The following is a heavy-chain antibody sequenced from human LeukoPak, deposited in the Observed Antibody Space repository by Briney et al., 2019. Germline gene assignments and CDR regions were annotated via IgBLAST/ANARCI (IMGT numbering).Heavy chain of an antibody. V-gene: IGHV3-23*01. CDR3: ARGSTYDFWSGDALDV. CDR1: GFAFSSHA. CDR2: ISGSAEKT. Sequence: GGSLRLSCAASGFAFSSHAMTWVRQAPGKGLEWVSSISGSAEKTYYADSVKGRFTISRDSSQKILNLQMDNLRVEDTAIYYCARGSTYDFWSGDALDVWGQGTMVTVAS. J-gene: IGHJ3*01. D-gene: IGHD3-3*01.